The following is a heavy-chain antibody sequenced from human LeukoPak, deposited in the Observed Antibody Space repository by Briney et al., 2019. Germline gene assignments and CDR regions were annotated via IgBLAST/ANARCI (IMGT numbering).Heavy chain of an antibody. V-gene: IGHV4-34*01. J-gene: IGHJ4*02. CDR3: ARGGFYCGGDCYVNY. CDR1: GGSFSPYY. D-gene: IGHD2-21*02. CDR2: INHSGST. Sequence: SETLSLTCAVYGGSFSPYYWSWIRQPPGKGLEWIGEINHSGSTNYNPSLKSRVTITVDTSKNQFSLRLSSVTAADTAVYYCARGGFYCGGDCYVNYWGQGTLVTVSS.